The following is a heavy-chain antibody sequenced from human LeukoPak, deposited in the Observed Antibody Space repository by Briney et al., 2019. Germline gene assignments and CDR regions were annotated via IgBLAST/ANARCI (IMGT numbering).Heavy chain of an antibody. D-gene: IGHD6-13*01. J-gene: IGHJ4*02. Sequence: GASVKVSCKASGGTFSSYAISWVRQAPGQGLEWMGRIIPILGMANYAQKFQGRVTITADKSTSTAYMELSSLRSEDTAVYYCARDENSSSWYYYWGQGTLVTVSS. CDR3: ARDENSSSWYYY. V-gene: IGHV1-69*04. CDR1: GGTFSSYA. CDR2: IIPILGMA.